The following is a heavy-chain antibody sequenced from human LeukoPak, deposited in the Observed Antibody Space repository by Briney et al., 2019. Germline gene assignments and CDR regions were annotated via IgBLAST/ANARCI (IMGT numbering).Heavy chain of an antibody. Sequence: SVKVSCKASGGTFSNYAVSWVRQAPGQGLEWVGGFIPVFGPANYAQKFQGRVTITADESTSTAYMELSSLRSEDTAVYYCARAGEVYNSGSYLEYWGQGTLVTVSS. D-gene: IGHD6-19*01. CDR2: FIPVFGPA. CDR1: GGTFSNYA. V-gene: IGHV1-69*13. J-gene: IGHJ4*02. CDR3: ARAGEVYNSGSYLEY.